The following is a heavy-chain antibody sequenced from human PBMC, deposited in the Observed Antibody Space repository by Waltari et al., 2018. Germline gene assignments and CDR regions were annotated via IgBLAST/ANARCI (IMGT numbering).Heavy chain of an antibody. Sequence: EIQLRESGGGLVQPGRSLRLSCDTSGFSFGDSGRTGVRQAPQRGLGWIVYISKKAFGATTKFAASGKGGFSVSRDDSKGTIYLQMNSLTADDTAIYYCTSDIAAAGFDYWGQGIAVTVSS. D-gene: IGHD6-13*01. J-gene: IGHJ4*02. CDR3: TSDIAAAGFDY. V-gene: IGHV3-49*04. CDR1: GFSFGDSG. CDR2: ISKKAFGATT.